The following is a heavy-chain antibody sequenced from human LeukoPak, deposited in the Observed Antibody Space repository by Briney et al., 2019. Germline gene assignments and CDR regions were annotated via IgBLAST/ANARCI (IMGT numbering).Heavy chain of an antibody. V-gene: IGHV3-23*01. Sequence: GGSLRLSCAASGFTFSSYAMSWVRQAPGKGLEWVSAISGSGGSTYYADSVKGRFTISRDNSRNTLYLQMNSLGAEDSAVYYCAKDQSGYYRPFDYWGQGTLVTVSS. CDR2: ISGSGGST. CDR1: GFTFSSYA. CDR3: AKDQSGYYRPFDY. D-gene: IGHD3-22*01. J-gene: IGHJ4*02.